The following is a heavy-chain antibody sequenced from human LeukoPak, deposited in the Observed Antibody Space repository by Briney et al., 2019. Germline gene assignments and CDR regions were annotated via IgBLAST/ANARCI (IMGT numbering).Heavy chain of an antibody. CDR3: ARDGLAVAGRDYFDY. Sequence: SETLSLTCTVSGGSISSSTYHWAWIRQPPGKGLEWIGSIYYSGSTYYNPSLKSRVTISIDTSKNRFSLKLSSVTAADTAVYYCARDGLAVAGRDYFDYWGQGTLVTVSS. D-gene: IGHD6-19*01. J-gene: IGHJ4*02. CDR1: GGSISSSTYH. V-gene: IGHV4-39*07. CDR2: IYYSGST.